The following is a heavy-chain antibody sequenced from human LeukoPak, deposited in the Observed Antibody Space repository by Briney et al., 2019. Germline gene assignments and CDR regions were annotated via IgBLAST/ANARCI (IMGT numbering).Heavy chain of an antibody. V-gene: IGHV3-74*03. Sequence: GGSLRLAPVAPGFKLSSYYMDWVRAGPGKGVVWVSRPKGDGSSTKYADSVQGRFTVSRDDAKNTLYLQMTSVRVEDAAVYYCARTTMETQYFDRWGQGTLVTVSS. CDR2: PKGDGSST. J-gene: IGHJ4*02. CDR1: GFKLSSYY. CDR3: ARTTMETQYFDR. D-gene: IGHD1-1*01.